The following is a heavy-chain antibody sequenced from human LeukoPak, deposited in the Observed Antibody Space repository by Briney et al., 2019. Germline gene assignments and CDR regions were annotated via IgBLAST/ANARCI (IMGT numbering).Heavy chain of an antibody. CDR1: GFTFGDYA. J-gene: IGHJ6*03. CDR2: INSGSTYM. CDR3: ARVEATTGRNYHYYYMDV. Sequence: GRSLRLSCTASGFTFGDYAMSWVRQAPGKGLEWVSSINSGSTYMYYADSVKGRFTISRDNAKNSLHLQMYSLRAEDTAVYFCARVEATTGRNYHYYYMDVWGKGTTVTVSS. D-gene: IGHD1-1*01. V-gene: IGHV3-21*01.